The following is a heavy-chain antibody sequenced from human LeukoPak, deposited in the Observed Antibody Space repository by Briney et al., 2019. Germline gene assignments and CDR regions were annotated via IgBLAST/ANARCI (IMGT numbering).Heavy chain of an antibody. Sequence: SETLSLTCTVSGGSVNSGSYFWNWIRQPAGKGLEWIGRIYTTGSTDYNASLKSRVTMSLDTSKNLFSLNLRSVTAADTAVYYCSMMSGXRVLDYWGQXTLVTXSS. V-gene: IGHV4-61*02. CDR1: GGSVNSGSYF. CDR2: IYTTGST. J-gene: IGHJ4*02. D-gene: IGHD3-10*01. CDR3: SMMSGXRVLDY.